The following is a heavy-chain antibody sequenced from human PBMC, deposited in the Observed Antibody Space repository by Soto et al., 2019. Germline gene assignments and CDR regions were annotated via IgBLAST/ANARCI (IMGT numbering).Heavy chain of an antibody. CDR2: IYHSGST. Sequence: QVQLQESGPGLVKPSGTLSLTCAVSGGSISSSNWWSWVRQPPGKRLEWIGEIYHSGSTDYNPSLKSRVTISVDKSKNQFSLTLSSVTAADTAVYYCARDPGYGDYGGYYYCGMDVWGQGTTVTVSS. D-gene: IGHD4-17*01. V-gene: IGHV4-4*02. CDR1: GGSISSSNW. J-gene: IGHJ6*02. CDR3: ARDPGYGDYGGYYYCGMDV.